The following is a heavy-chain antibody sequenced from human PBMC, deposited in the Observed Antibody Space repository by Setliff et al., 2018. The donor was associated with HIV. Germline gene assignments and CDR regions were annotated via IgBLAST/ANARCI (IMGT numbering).Heavy chain of an antibody. CDR1: GYSSSKYG. Sequence: ASVKVSCKASGYSSSKYGISWVRQAPGQGLEWMGWISGFNGNTKYGQGFQGRVTMTTDTSTSTVDMELRSLRSDDTAVYYCGRVPYRSAWFSGGHNPFDDWGQGTMVTVSS. J-gene: IGHJ3*01. CDR3: GRVPYRSAWFSGGHNPFDD. V-gene: IGHV1-18*01. CDR2: ISGFNGNT. D-gene: IGHD6-19*01.